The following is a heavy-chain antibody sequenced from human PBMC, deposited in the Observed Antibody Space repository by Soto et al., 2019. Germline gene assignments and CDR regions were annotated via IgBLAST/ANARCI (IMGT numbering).Heavy chain of an antibody. CDR1: GGSISSYY. V-gene: IGHV4-59*01. D-gene: IGHD2-2*01. Sequence: SETLSLTCTVSGGSISSYYWSWIRQPPGKGLEWIGYIYYSGSSNYNPSLKSRVTISVDTSKNQFSLKLNSVTAADTAVYYCARYYCTSTTCYYFDYWGQGTTVTVSS. CDR3: ARYYCTSTTCYYFDY. CDR2: IYYSGSS. J-gene: IGHJ4*03.